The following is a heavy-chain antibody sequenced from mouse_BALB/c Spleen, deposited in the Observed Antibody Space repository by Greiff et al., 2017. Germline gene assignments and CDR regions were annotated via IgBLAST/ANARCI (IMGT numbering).Heavy chain of an antibody. CDR3: ARLTITTAPYYAMDY. D-gene: IGHD1-2*01. J-gene: IGHJ4*01. CDR2: IDPENGNT. Sequence: VQLKESGAELVRPGALVKLSCKASGFNIKDYYMHWVKQRPEQGLEWIGWIDPENGNTIYDPKFQGKASITADTSSNTAYLQLSSLTSEDTAVYYCARLTITTAPYYAMDYWGQGTSVTVSS. V-gene: IGHV14-1*02. CDR1: GFNIKDYY.